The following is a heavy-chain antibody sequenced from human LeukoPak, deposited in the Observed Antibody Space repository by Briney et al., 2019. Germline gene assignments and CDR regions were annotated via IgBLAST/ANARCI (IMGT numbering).Heavy chain of an antibody. Sequence: SETLSLTCTVSGGSISNYYWSWIRQPPGKGLEWIGYIYYSGSTNYNPSLKSRISISVDTSKNQFSLKLSSVTAADTAVYYCARTTEGGYTYNYFYYYYMGVWGKGTTVTISS. CDR2: IYYSGST. J-gene: IGHJ6*03. CDR1: GGSISNYY. V-gene: IGHV4-59*01. D-gene: IGHD5-18*01. CDR3: ARTTEGGYTYNYFYYYYMGV.